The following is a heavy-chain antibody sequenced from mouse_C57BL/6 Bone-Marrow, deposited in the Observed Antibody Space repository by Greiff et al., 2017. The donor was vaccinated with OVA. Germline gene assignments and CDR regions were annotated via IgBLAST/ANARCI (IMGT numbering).Heavy chain of an antibody. J-gene: IGHJ4*01. Sequence: VKLQESDAELVKPGASVKISCKVSGYTFTDHTIHWLKQRPEQGLEWIGYIYPRDGSTKYNEKVKGKATLTADKSSSTAYMQLNSLTSEDSAVYFCARRNYYEGAMDYWGQGTSVTVSS. CDR2: IYPRDGST. CDR3: ARRNYYEGAMDY. D-gene: IGHD2-4*01. V-gene: IGHV1-78*01. CDR1: GYTFTDHT.